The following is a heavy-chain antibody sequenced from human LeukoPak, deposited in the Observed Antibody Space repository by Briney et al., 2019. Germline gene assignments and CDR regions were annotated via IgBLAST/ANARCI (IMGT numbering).Heavy chain of an antibody. D-gene: IGHD6-25*01. V-gene: IGHV4-59*01. CDR2: IYYSGST. CDR3: ARAGGYLGYMDV. J-gene: IGHJ6*03. Sequence: SETLSLTCTVSGGSISSYYWSWIRQPPGKGLEWIGYIYYSGSTNYKPSLKSRVTISVDTSKNQFSLKLSSVTAADTAVYYCARAGGYLGYMDVWGKGTTVTISS. CDR1: GGSISSYY.